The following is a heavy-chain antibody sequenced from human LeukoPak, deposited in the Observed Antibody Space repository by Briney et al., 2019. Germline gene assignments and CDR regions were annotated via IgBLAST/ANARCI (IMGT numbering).Heavy chain of an antibody. J-gene: IGHJ4*02. CDR1: GFTFSSYA. V-gene: IGHV3-23*01. CDR3: AKDLTFYDWNYSY. CDR2: ISGSGGST. D-gene: IGHD1-7*01. Sequence: GGSLRLSCAASGFTFSSYAMSWVRQAPGKGLEWVSAISGSGGSTYYADSVKGRFTISRDNSRNTLYLQMNSLRAEDTAVYYCAKDLTFYDWNYSYWGQGTLVTVSS.